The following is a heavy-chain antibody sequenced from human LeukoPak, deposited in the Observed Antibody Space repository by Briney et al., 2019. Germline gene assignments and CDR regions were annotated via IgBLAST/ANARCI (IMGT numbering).Heavy chain of an antibody. D-gene: IGHD1-26*01. J-gene: IGHJ4*02. CDR2: IRYDGRSE. Sequence: TGGSLRLSCAASEFIFSNHDMHWVRQAPGKGLEWVALIRYDGRSEYYSGYIQGRFTVSRDNSKKNLYLNMNSLRPEDTAVYYCARTRLGTSTSFYFDLWGQGTLVTVSS. CDR1: EFIFSNHD. V-gene: IGHV3-30*02. CDR3: ARTRLGTSTSFYFDL.